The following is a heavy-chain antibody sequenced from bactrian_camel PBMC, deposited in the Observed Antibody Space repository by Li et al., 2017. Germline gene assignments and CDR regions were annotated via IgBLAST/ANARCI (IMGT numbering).Heavy chain of an antibody. J-gene: IGHJ4*01. CDR3: ALRIRDRDCRFDTYYEYTY. CDR1: GNGDGSGYWC. CDR2: LASDGGSST. D-gene: IGHD1*01. Sequence: HVQLVESGGGSVQIGGSLTLSCAVTGNGDGSGYWCTGWFRQAPGQEREGVASLASDGGSSTYYGDSVKGRFTISLDNAKNTLYLQMNRLKPEDTAMYYCALRIRDRDCRFDTYYEYTYWGQGTQVTVS. V-gene: IGHV3S63*01.